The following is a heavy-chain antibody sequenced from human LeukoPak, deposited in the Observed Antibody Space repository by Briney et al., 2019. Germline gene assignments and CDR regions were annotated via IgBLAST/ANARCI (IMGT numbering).Heavy chain of an antibody. CDR3: ASSDILTGYYEN. Sequence: PGGSLRLSCVASGFTLRSYVMNWVRQTPGKGLEWVAGTSYDGSSKYYADSVKGRFTISRDNSKNTLDLQMNSLRFDDTSVYYCASSDILTGYYENWGQGTLVTVSS. CDR1: GFTLRSYV. V-gene: IGHV3-30*03. J-gene: IGHJ4*02. D-gene: IGHD3-9*01. CDR2: TSYDGSSK.